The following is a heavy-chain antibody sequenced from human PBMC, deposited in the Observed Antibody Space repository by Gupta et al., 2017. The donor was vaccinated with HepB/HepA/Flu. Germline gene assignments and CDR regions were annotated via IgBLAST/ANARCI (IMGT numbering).Heavy chain of an antibody. CDR3: ARVRLKGVAAAMDLFDY. CDR1: GDSITSGESY. J-gene: IGHJ4*02. D-gene: IGHD2-2*01. V-gene: IGHV4-30-4*01. CDR2: IYYTGRT. Sequence: QVRLQESGPGLVRPSQTLALTCTVSGDSITSGESYWSWIRQSPGKGLEWIAYIYYTGRTYYKPAIKRRVTLSLDKYKNQVDLNLTSVTDADTATYFCARVRLKGVAAAMDLFDYWGQGTLVTVSS.